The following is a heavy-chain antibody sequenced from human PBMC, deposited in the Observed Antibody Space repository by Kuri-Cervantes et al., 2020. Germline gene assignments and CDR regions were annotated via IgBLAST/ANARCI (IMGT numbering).Heavy chain of an antibody. V-gene: IGHV3-74*01. Sequence: GESLKISCAASGFTFSSYWMHWVRQAPGKGLVWVSRINSDGSSTSYADSVKGRFTISRDNAKNTLYLQMNSLRAEDTAVYYCARENGYYGMDVWGQGTTVTVSS. CDR3: ARENGYYGMDV. CDR1: GFTFSSYW. D-gene: IGHD3-16*01. J-gene: IGHJ6*02. CDR2: INSDGSST.